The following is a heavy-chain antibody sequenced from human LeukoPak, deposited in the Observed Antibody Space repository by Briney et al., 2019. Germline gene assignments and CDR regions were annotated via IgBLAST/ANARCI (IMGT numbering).Heavy chain of an antibody. CDR3: AKGITTFGVVILGPPDY. V-gene: IGHV3-23*01. CDR1: GFTFSSYA. D-gene: IGHD3-3*01. Sequence: GGSLRLSCAASGFTFSSYAMSWVRQAPGKGLEWVSTISGSGGSTYYADSVKGRFTITRDNSKNTLYLQMNSLRAEDTALYYCAKGITTFGVVILGPPDYWGQGTLVTVSS. CDR2: ISGSGGST. J-gene: IGHJ4*02.